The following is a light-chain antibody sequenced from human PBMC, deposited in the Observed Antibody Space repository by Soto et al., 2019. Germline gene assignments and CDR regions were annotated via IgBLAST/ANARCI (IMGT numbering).Light chain of an antibody. J-gene: IGKJ1*01. Sequence: DIPLTQSPSFLSASVGDRVTITCRASQGISSHLTWYQQKPGKAPKLLIYTASTLQSGVPSRFSGSGSGTEFTVTISSLQPEDFATYYCQQLNSFPPTFGQGTKVEIK. V-gene: IGKV1-9*01. CDR2: TAS. CDR3: QQLNSFPPT. CDR1: QGISSH.